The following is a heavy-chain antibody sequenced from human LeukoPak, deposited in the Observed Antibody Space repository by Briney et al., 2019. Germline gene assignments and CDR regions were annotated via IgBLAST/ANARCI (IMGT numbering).Heavy chain of an antibody. Sequence: PGGSLRLSCAASGFTFSKYSMNWVRQAPGKGLEWVSCISSSGSDVYYADSVKGRFTVSRDNGNNFLYLQMNSLRADDTAVYYCASLHDIVIVPDVTIDYCGQGTLVTVSS. J-gene: IGHJ4*02. D-gene: IGHD2-2*01. CDR1: GFTFSKYS. CDR2: ISSSGSDV. V-gene: IGHV3-21*01. CDR3: ASLHDIVIVPDVTIDY.